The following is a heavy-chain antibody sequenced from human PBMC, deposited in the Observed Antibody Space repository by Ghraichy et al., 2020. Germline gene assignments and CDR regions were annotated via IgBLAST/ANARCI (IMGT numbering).Heavy chain of an antibody. J-gene: IGHJ4*02. V-gene: IGHV3-7*01. Sequence: GGSLRLSCAASGFTFSSYWMSWVRQAPGKGLEWVANIKQDGSEKYYVDSVKGRFTISRDNAKNSLYLQMNSLRAEDTAVYYCARTLVYGSGWLEDYWGQGTLVTVSS. CDR3: ARTLVYGSGWLEDY. D-gene: IGHD6-19*01. CDR2: IKQDGSEK. CDR1: GFTFSSYW.